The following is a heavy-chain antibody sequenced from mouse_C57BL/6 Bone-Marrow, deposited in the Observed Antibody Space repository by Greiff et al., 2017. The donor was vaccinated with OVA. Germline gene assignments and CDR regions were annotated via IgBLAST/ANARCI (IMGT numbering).Heavy chain of an antibody. CDR3: ARYGVGRLAY. CDR1: GFTFTDYY. Sequence: EVQLEESGGGLVQPGGSLSLSCAASGFTFTDYYMSWVRQPPGKALEWLGFIRNKANGYTTEYSASVKGRFTISRDNSQSILYLQMKALRAEDSATYYCARYGVGRLAYWGQGTLVTVSA. J-gene: IGHJ3*01. V-gene: IGHV7-3*01. CDR2: IRNKANGYTT. D-gene: IGHD4-1*01.